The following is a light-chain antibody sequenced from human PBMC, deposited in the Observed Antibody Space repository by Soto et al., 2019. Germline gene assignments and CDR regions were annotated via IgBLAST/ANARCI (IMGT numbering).Light chain of an antibody. CDR3: AAWDDSLNAL. CDR2: LND. CDR1: FSNIGDNA. Sequence: QSVLTQPPSLSATPGQRVNMSCSGSFSNIGDNAVNWYQQLPGAAPKLLIYLNDQRPSGVPDRFSGSKSGTSAFLAISGLQSEDEADYYCAAWDDSLNALFGTGTKVTVL. J-gene: IGLJ1*01. V-gene: IGLV1-44*01.